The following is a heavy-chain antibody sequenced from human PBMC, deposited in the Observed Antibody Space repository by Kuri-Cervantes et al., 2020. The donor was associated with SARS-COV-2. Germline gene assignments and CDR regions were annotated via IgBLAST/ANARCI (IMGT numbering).Heavy chain of an antibody. D-gene: IGHD3-10*01. CDR3: ATTWFGVEVDGDAFDV. CDR1: GGSISSSSYY. CDR2: IYYSGST. V-gene: IGHV4-39*07. J-gene: IGHJ3*01. Sequence: SETLSLTCTVSGGSISSSSYYWGWIRQPPGKGLEWIGSIYYSGSTYYNPSLKSRVTISVDTSKNQFSLKLNSVTSADTAVYYCATTWFGVEVDGDAFDVWGQGTMVTVSS.